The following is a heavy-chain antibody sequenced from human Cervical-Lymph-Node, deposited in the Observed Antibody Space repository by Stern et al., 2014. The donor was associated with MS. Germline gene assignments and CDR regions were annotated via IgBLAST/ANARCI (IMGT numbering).Heavy chain of an antibody. CDR2: ITYDGTYK. V-gene: IGHV3-30-3*02. CDR1: GFTFSGYA. J-gene: IGHJ5*02. CDR3: AKERRGYYAEA. D-gene: IGHD1-26*01. Sequence: VQLVASGGGVVQPGRSLRLSCEASGFTFSGYAMHWVRQAPGKGLEWVALITYDGTYKYYTDSVKGRFSISRDISKNTLYLQMNSLRPEDTAVYYCAKERRGYYAEAWGQGTLVSVS.